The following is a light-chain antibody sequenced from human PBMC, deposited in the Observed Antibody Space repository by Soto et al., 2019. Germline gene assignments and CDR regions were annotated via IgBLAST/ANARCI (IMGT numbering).Light chain of an antibody. CDR1: SSDVGGYNY. CDR2: DVN. V-gene: IGLV2-14*03. CDR3: SSYTSSSTPVV. Sequence: QSALTQPASVSGSPGQSITISCTGTSSDVGGYNYVSWYQLHPGKAPKLMIYDVNNRPSGVSNRFSGSKPGNTASLTISGLQAEEEADYYCSSYTSSSTPVVFGGGTKLTVL. J-gene: IGLJ2*01.